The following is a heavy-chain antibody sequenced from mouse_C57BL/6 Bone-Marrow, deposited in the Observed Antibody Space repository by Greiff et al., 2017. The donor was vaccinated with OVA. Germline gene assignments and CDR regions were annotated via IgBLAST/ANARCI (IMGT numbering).Heavy chain of an antibody. CDR1: GYTFTDYE. CDR2: IDPDTGGT. J-gene: IGHJ4*01. CDR3: TRGCSDSYAMGY. V-gene: IGHV1-15*01. D-gene: IGHD1-1*01. Sequence: VQLLESGAELVRPGASVTLSCKASGYTFTDYEMHWVKQTPVHGLEWIGAIDPDTGGTAYNQKFKGKAILTADKSSSTAYMELRSLTSEDSAVYDCTRGCSDSYAMGYWGRGTSATVSA.